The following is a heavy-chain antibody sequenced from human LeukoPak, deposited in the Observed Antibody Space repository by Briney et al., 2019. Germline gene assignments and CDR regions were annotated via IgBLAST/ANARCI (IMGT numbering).Heavy chain of an antibody. V-gene: IGHV3-23*01. J-gene: IGHJ4*02. CDR1: GFTFSSYA. Sequence: GGSLRLSCAASGFTFSSYAMNWVRQAPGKGLEWVSLISGSGGTTYYTDSVKGRFTISRDTSKNTLYLQMNSLRAEDTAVYYCAKASTTITARFDDRGQGTPVTVSS. CDR2: ISGSGGTT. D-gene: IGHD6-6*01. CDR3: AKASTTITARFDD.